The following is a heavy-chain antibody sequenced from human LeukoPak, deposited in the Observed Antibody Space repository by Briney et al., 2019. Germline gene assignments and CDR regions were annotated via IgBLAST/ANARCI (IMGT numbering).Heavy chain of an antibody. V-gene: IGHV4-34*01. J-gene: IGHJ5*02. D-gene: IGHD6-13*01. CDR3: ARGPTTTSSSWYWFDP. CDR1: GGSFSGYS. Sequence: SETLSLTCAVYGGSFSGYSWTWIPHPPGKGLNWIGEINHSGSTNYNPSLKSRVTISVDTSKNQFSLKLSSVTAADTAVYYCARGPTTTSSSWYWFDPWGQGTLVTVSS. CDR2: INHSGST.